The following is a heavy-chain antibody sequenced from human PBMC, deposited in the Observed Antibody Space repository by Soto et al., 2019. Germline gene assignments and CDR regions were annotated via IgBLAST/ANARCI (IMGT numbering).Heavy chain of an antibody. V-gene: IGHV1-2*04. CDR3: ARSAGGYLDV. Sequence: QVHLVQSGAEVTQPGASVKVSCTTSGYTFSGYSLHWVRQAPGQGLEWMGWINPKNGGTNRAQKFQGWVTXTXXXXXXXXXXXLSRLKSNDTAVYYCARSAGGYLDVWGNGTTVTVSS. CDR1: GYTFSGYS. CDR2: INPKNGGT. J-gene: IGHJ6*03. D-gene: IGHD3-16*01.